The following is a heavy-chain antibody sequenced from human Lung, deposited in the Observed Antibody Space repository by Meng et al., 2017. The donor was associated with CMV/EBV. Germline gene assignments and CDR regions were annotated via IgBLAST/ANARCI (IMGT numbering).Heavy chain of an antibody. Sequence: SISGDAYSCSWIRQHPGKGLEWIGYIYSSGSTYYNPSLKSRLTISVDTSKNQFSLRLSSVTAADTAVYYCARRRSKSGYDSSGYLDSWGQGTLVTVSS. CDR2: IYSSGST. V-gene: IGHV4-31*02. CDR3: ARRRSKSGYDSSGYLDS. J-gene: IGHJ5*01. D-gene: IGHD3-22*01. CDR1: SISGDAYS.